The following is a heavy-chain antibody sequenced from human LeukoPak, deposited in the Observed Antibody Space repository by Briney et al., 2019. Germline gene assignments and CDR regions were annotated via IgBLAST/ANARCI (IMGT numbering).Heavy chain of an antibody. V-gene: IGHV6-1*01. CDR1: GDSVSSNSAA. D-gene: IGHD3-22*01. J-gene: IGHJ5*02. Sequence: SQTLLLTCAISGDSVSSNSAAWNWVRQSPSRGLEWLGRTYCRCKWYNDYAVSVKSRITIHPDTSKNQFSLQRNSVTPEDTAVYYCARDPDGSGYPNWFDPWGQGTMVSVSS. CDR3: ARDPDGSGYPNWFDP. CDR2: TYCRCKWYN.